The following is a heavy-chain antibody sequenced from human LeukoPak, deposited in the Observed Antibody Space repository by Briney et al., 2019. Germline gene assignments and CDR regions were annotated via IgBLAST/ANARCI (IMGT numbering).Heavy chain of an antibody. CDR3: ARTIVLMVYEKRGYFDY. V-gene: IGHV3-7*01. Sequence: PGGSLRLSCVASGFSFSNYWMTWVRQAPGKGLEWVANIKQDGSEKYYVDSVKGRFTISRDNAKNSLYLQMNSLRAEDTAVYYCARTIVLMVYEKRGYFDYWGQGTLVTVSS. CDR1: GFSFSNYW. D-gene: IGHD2-8*01. J-gene: IGHJ4*02. CDR2: IKQDGSEK.